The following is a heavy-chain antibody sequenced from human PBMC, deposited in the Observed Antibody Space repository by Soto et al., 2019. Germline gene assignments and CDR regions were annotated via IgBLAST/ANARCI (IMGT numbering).Heavy chain of an antibody. J-gene: IGHJ5*02. D-gene: IGHD2-2*01. CDR3: AKSFCSSSSCFFLWVDP. Sequence: EVQLVESGGGLVQPGGSLRLSCAASGFTFSEYAMSWVRQAPGKGLEWLSLISGTGVPTLYAGSVKGRFSVSRDNSNITLFLEMNDLRVDDTATYYCAKSFCSSSSCFFLWVDPWGPGTLVTVSS. V-gene: IGHV3-23*04. CDR2: ISGTGVPT. CDR1: GFTFSEYA.